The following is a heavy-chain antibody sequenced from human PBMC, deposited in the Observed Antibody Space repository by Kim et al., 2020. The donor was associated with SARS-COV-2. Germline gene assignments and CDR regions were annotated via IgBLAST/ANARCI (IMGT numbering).Heavy chain of an antibody. CDR2: ISAYNGNT. CDR3: ARDGLWPDDFWSGYYTGSIDY. J-gene: IGHJ4*02. CDR1: GYTFTSYG. V-gene: IGHV1-18*04. D-gene: IGHD3-3*01. Sequence: ASVKVSCKASGYTFTSYGISWVRQAPGQGLEWMGWISAYNGNTNYAQKLQGRVTMTTDTSTSTAYMELRSLRSDDTAVYYCARDGLWPDDFWSGYYTGSIDYWGQGTLVTVSS.